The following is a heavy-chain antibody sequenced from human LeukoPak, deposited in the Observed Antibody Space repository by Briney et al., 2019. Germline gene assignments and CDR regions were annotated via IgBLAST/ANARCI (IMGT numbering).Heavy chain of an antibody. CDR2: IYDSGNT. D-gene: IGHD4-23*01. CDR3: AREHDTTVVTHFDY. J-gene: IGHJ4*02. V-gene: IGHV4-59*12. Sequence: PSETLSLTCTVSGPFIKTYYWSWIRQVPGKGLEWIGHIYDSGNTNYNPSLKSRVTILADTSKSQFSLKLSSVTAADTAVYYCAREHDTTVVTHFDYWGQGTLVTVSS. CDR1: GPFIKTYY.